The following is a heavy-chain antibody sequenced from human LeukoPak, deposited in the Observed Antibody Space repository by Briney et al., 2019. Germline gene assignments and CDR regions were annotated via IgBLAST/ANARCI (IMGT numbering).Heavy chain of an antibody. CDR3: ARDWYDFWSGYYIRDAFDI. J-gene: IGHJ3*02. D-gene: IGHD3-3*01. CDR1: GFTFSSYE. CDR2: ISSGAASI. V-gene: IGHV3-48*03. Sequence: LGGSLRLSCSASGFTFSSYEMNWVRQAPGKGLEWVSSISSGAASIYYTDSVKGRFTISRDNAKNSLYLQMNSLRAEDTAVYYCARDWYDFWSGYYIRDAFDIWGQGTMVTVSS.